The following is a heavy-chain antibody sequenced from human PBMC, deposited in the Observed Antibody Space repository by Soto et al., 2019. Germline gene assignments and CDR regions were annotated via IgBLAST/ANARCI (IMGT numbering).Heavy chain of an antibody. V-gene: IGHV1-69*01. J-gene: IGHJ4*02. CDR1: GGTFSSYA. Sequence: QVQLVQSGAEVKKPGSSVKVSCKASGGTFSSYAISWVRQAPGQGLEWMGGIIPIFGTANYAQKFQGRVTITADESTSTAYMELSSLRSEDTAVYYCATRTLYYYDSSGYSFDYWGQGTPVTVSS. D-gene: IGHD3-22*01. CDR3: ATRTLYYYDSSGYSFDY. CDR2: IIPIFGTA.